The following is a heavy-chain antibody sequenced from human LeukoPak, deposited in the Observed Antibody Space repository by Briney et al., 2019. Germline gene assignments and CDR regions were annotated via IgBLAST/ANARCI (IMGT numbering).Heavy chain of an antibody. V-gene: IGHV3-48*04. D-gene: IGHD4-23*01. Sequence: PGGSLRLSCAASEFTFSSYSMSWVRQAPGKGLEWVSYISSTATSIYYADSVKGRFTVCRDNAKNSLYLQMNSLRAEDTAVYYCARDVTYHGGDWFDPWGQGTLVTVSS. CDR3: ARDVTYHGGDWFDP. J-gene: IGHJ5*02. CDR2: ISSTATSI. CDR1: EFTFSSYS.